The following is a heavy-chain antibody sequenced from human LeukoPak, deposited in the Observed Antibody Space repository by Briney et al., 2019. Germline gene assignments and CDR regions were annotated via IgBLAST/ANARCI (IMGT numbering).Heavy chain of an antibody. V-gene: IGHV4-30-4*08. CDR3: ARSQGQLVEGWYFDY. Sequence: SQTLSLTCTVSGGSISSGDYYWSWIRQPPGKGLEWIGYIYYSGSTYYNPSLKSRVTISVDTSKNQFSLKLSSVTAADTAVYYCARSQGQLVEGWYFDYWGQGTLVTVSS. J-gene: IGHJ4*02. CDR2: IYYSGST. D-gene: IGHD6-13*01. CDR1: GGSISSGDYY.